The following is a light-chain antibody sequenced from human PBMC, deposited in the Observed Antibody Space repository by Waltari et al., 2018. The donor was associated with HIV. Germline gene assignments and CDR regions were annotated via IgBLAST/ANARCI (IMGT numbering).Light chain of an antibody. V-gene: IGLV2-14*03. J-gene: IGLJ1*01. CDR1: SSDVGAFNY. CDR2: EVS. Sequence: QSALTQPASMSGSPGQSITISCTGTSSDVGAFNYVSWYQKHPGKAPKLIIFEVSSRPSGVSNRFSGSKSGSTASLTISGLQAEDEADYYCSSYTMDSYVFGTGTKVTVL. CDR3: SSYTMDSYV.